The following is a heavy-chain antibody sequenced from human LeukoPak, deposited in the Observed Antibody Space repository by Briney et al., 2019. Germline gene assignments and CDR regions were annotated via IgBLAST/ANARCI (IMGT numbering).Heavy chain of an antibody. CDR2: INPNSGGT. CDR1: GYTFTGYY. CDR3: ARVGIAAAGGGLDY. Sequence: ASVKVSCKASGYTFTGYYMHWVRQAPGQGLEWMGWINPNSGGTNYAQKFQGRVTMTRDTSISTAYMELSRLGSDDTAVYYCARVGIAAAGGGLDYWGQGTLVTVSS. D-gene: IGHD6-13*01. J-gene: IGHJ4*02. V-gene: IGHV1-2*02.